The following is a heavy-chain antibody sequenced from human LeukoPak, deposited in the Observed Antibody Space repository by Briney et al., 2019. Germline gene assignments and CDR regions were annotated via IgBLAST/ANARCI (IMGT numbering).Heavy chain of an antibody. J-gene: IGHJ4*02. CDR2: IKEDGSEK. Sequence: PGGSLRLSCAASGFTFSSSWMMWVRQTPGKGLEWVANIKEDGSEKYYVDSVKGRFTISRDNAKNSLYLQMNSLGAEDTAVYYCATDVGADWGQETLVTVSS. CDR3: ATDVGAD. V-gene: IGHV3-7*01. CDR1: GFTFSSSW.